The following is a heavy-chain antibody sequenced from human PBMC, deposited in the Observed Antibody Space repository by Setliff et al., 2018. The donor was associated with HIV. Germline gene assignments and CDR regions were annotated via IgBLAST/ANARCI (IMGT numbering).Heavy chain of an antibody. V-gene: IGHV4-34*01. CDR2: INRSGGT. CDR1: GGSFSGYA. CDR3: ARTMLLPATQSFDY. Sequence: ETLSLTCAIYGGSFSGYAWSWLRQPPGKGLEWIGEINRSGGTNYHPSLKSRLTMSVDTSKKHFSLKLSSMTAVDTAVYYCARTMLLPATQSFDYWGQGTMVTVSS. J-gene: IGHJ4*02. D-gene: IGHD3-22*01.